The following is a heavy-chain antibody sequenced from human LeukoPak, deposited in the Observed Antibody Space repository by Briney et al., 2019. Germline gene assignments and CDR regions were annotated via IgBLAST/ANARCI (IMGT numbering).Heavy chain of an antibody. Sequence: GGSLRLSCAASGFTFSGSAMHWVRQASGKGLEWVGRIRSKANSYATAYAASVKGRFTISRDDSKNTAYLQMNSLKTEDTAVYYCTRPYYDSSGYYYGGDYWGQGTLVTVSS. J-gene: IGHJ4*02. V-gene: IGHV3-73*01. CDR3: TRPYYDSSGYYYGGDY. CDR2: IRSKANSYAT. CDR1: GFTFSGSA. D-gene: IGHD3-22*01.